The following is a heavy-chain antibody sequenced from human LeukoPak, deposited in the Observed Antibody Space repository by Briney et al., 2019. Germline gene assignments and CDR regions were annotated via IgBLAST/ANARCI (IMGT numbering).Heavy chain of an antibody. CDR3: AKGNNSSSFNFDY. CDR1: GFTFRDFS. D-gene: IGHD2/OR15-2a*01. J-gene: IGHJ4*02. Sequence: QPGGSLRLSCAASGFTFRDFSMHWVRQAPGKGLECVSLISGDGGATHYADSVKGRFTISRDNSKNSLYLQMSSLRVEDTAFYYCAKGNNSSSFNFDYWGQGTLVTVSS. CDR2: ISGDGGAT. V-gene: IGHV3-43*02.